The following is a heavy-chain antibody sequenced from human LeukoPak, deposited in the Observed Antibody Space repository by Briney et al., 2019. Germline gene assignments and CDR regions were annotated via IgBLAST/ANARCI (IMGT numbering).Heavy chain of an antibody. D-gene: IGHD3-22*01. J-gene: IGHJ3*02. CDR2: INAGNGNT. Sequence: GASVKVSCTASGYTFTSYAMHWVRQAPGQRLEWMGWINAGNGNTKYSQKFQGRVTITRDTSTSTAYMELRSLRSDDTAVYYCARDYYYDSSGYCMRAFDIWGQGTMVTVSS. CDR3: ARDYYYDSSGYCMRAFDI. CDR1: GYTFTSYA. V-gene: IGHV1-3*01.